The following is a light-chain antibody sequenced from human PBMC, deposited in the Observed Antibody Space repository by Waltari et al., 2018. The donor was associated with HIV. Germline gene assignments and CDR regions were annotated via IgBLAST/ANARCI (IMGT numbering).Light chain of an antibody. J-gene: IGLJ2*01. CDR1: SSHVGGYNY. Sequence: QSALTPPASVSGSPGPSITISCTSTSSHVGGYNYVYWYQQHPGKAPKLMIYEVSNRPSGVSNRFSGSKSGNTASLTISGLQAEDEADYYCSSYTSSSTPVVFGGGTKLTVL. CDR3: SSYTSSSTPVV. V-gene: IGLV2-14*01. CDR2: EVS.